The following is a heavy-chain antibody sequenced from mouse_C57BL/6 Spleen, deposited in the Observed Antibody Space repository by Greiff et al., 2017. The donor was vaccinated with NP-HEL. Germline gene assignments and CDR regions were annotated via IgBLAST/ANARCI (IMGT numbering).Heavy chain of an antibody. CDR2: IYPRDGST. CDR3: AREGDPRITTVVGYIDV. V-gene: IGHV1-78*01. D-gene: IGHD1-1*01. CDR1: GYTFTDHT. J-gene: IGHJ1*03. Sequence: VKLMESDAELVKPGASVKISCKVSGYTFTDHTIHWMKQRPEQGLEWIGYIYPRDGSTKYNEKFKGKATLTADKSSSTAYMQLNSLTSEDSAVYFCAREGDPRITTVVGYIDVWGTGTTVTVSS.